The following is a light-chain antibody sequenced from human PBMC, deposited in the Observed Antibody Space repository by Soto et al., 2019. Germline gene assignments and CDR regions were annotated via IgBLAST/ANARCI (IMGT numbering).Light chain of an antibody. CDR1: QSVSSSY. J-gene: IGKJ1*01. Sequence: EIVLTQSPATLSLSPGERATLSCRASQSVSSSYLAWYQQEPGQAPRLLIYGASSRATGIPDRFSGSGSGTDFTLTISRLEPEDFAVYYCQQYGNSPTFGQGTKVEIK. CDR2: GAS. CDR3: QQYGNSPT. V-gene: IGKV3-20*01.